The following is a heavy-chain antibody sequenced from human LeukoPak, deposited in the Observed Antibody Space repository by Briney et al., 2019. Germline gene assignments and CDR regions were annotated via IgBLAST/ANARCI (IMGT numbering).Heavy chain of an antibody. J-gene: IGHJ6*02. CDR1: GYIFTCYY. Sequence: GASVKVSCKASGYIFTCYYMHWVRQAPGQGLEWMGWINPNSGGTNYAQKFQGRVTMTRDTSISTAYMELSRLRSDDTAVYYCASVYSSSWEPRYYYGMDVWGQGTTVTVSS. D-gene: IGHD6-13*01. CDR2: INPNSGGT. V-gene: IGHV1-2*02. CDR3: ASVYSSSWEPRYYYGMDV.